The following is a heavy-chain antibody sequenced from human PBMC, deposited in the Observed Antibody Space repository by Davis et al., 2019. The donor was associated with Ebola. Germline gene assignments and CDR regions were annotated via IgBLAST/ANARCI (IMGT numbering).Heavy chain of an antibody. J-gene: IGHJ4*02. CDR1: GGSISSSSYH. CDR2: MYYSGST. Sequence: SETLSLTCTVSGGSISSSSYHWGWIRQPPGKGLEWIGSMYYSGSTYYNPSLKSRVTISVDTSKNQFSLKLSSVTAADTAVYYCARRRLAAAGKGWDYWGQGTLVTVSS. CDR3: ARRRLAAAGKGWDY. V-gene: IGHV4-39*01. D-gene: IGHD6-13*01.